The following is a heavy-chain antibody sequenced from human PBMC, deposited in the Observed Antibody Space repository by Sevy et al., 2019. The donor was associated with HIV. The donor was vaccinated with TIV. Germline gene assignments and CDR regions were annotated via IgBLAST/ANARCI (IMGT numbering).Heavy chain of an antibody. D-gene: IGHD1-1*01. Sequence: GGSLRLSCAASGFNFINYGMSWVRQAPGKGLEWVAFIRYDGSNEFYADSVRGRFTISRDNSNNTLFLQINSLRADDTAVYYCATRWTPGYWGQGTLVTVSS. CDR2: IRYDGSNE. CDR1: GFNFINYG. CDR3: ATRWTPGY. V-gene: IGHV3-30*02. J-gene: IGHJ4*02.